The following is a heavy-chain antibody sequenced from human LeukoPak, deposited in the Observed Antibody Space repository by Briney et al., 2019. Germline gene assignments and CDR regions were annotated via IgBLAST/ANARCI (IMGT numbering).Heavy chain of an antibody. CDR2: ISGSDGTT. D-gene: IGHD3-16*01. CDR3: ARGSSSAFYNWFDP. J-gene: IGHJ5*02. Sequence: QPGGSLRLSCAASGFTFSSYAMTWVRQAPGKGLEWVSAISGSDGTTYYADSVKGRFTISRDNSKNTLSLQMNSLRAEDTAVYYCARGSSSAFYNWFDPWGQGTLVTVSS. V-gene: IGHV3-23*01. CDR1: GFTFSSYA.